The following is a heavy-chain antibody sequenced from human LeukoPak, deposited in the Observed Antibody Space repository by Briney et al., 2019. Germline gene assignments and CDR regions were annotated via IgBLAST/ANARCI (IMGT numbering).Heavy chain of an antibody. D-gene: IGHD3-22*01. J-gene: IGHJ4*02. Sequence: GGSLRLSCAASGFTFSSYAMSWVRQAPGKGLEWVSGISTSGGSTSYADSVKGRFTVSRDNPRNTLYMQMNSLRAEDTAVYYCAIMHRYYDGSGYWVQWGQGTLVTVSS. CDR1: GFTFSSYA. V-gene: IGHV3-23*01. CDR2: ISTSGGST. CDR3: AIMHRYYDGSGYWVQ.